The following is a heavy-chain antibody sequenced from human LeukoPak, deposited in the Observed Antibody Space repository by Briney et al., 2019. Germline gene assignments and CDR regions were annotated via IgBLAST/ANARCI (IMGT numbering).Heavy chain of an antibody. CDR3: AKDVPASWAPDY. J-gene: IGHJ4*02. D-gene: IGHD1-14*01. V-gene: IGHV3-30*18. CDR1: GFTFSSYS. CDR2: VSQDEHAA. Sequence: GGSLRLSCAASGFTFSSYSMNWVRQAPRKGLEWVASVSQDEHAALYAGSVEGRFTISRDNSKNTLYLQMNSLRGEDTAVYYCAKDVPASWAPDYWGQGTLVTVSS.